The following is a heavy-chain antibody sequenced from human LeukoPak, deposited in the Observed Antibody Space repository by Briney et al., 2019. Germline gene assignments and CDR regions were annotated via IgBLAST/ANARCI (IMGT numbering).Heavy chain of an antibody. J-gene: IGHJ5*02. CDR3: ARAASYYYDSSGYYAYNWFDP. D-gene: IGHD3-22*01. V-gene: IGHV1-2*02. CDR2: INPNSCGT. CDR1: GYTLTGYY. Sequence: GASVKVSCKASGYTLTGYYMHWVRQAPGQGLEWMGWINPNSCGTNYAQKVQGRVTMTRDTSISTAYMELSRLRSDDTAVYYCARAASYYYDSSGYYAYNWFDPWGQGTLVTVSS.